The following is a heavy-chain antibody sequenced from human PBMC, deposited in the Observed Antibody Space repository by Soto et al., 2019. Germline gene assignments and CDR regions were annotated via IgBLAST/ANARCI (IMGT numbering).Heavy chain of an antibody. Sequence: EVQLLESGGGLVQPGGSLRLSCAVSGLTFSYFAMSWVRQAPGKGLEWVSAISGSGGITYYADSVKGRFTISRDNSKNTLFLQMNSLRVEDTDVYYCALFWRSGSGRTYYYGMDVWGQGTTVTVSS. CDR3: ALFWRSGSGRTYYYGMDV. D-gene: IGHD3-10*01. CDR1: GLTFSYFA. CDR2: ISGSGGIT. V-gene: IGHV3-23*01. J-gene: IGHJ6*02.